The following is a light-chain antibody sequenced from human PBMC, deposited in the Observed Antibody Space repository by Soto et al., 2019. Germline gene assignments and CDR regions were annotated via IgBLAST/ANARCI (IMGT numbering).Light chain of an antibody. J-gene: IGLJ1*01. CDR1: GSDVGTYNR. Sequence: QSAVTQPPSVSGSPGQSVAISCTGTGSDVGTYNRVSWYQQPPGKAPKLMIYDVSDRPSGVPDRFSGSKSGNTASLTISGLQAEDEADYYCSSYTSSSTYVFGTGTKVTVL. CDR2: DVS. V-gene: IGLV2-18*02. CDR3: SSYTSSSTYV.